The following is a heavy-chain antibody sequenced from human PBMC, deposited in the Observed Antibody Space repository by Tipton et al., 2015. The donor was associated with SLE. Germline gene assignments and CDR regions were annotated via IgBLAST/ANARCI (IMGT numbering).Heavy chain of an antibody. CDR1: GGSFSGYY. J-gene: IGHJ4*02. D-gene: IGHD6-13*01. CDR3: ARASSSWPYYFDY. V-gene: IGHV4-34*01. Sequence: TLSLTCAVYGGSFSGYYWSWIRQPPGKGLEWIGEVNHSGSTNYNPSLKSRVTISVDTSKNQFSLKLSSVTAADTAVYYCARASSSWPYYFDYWGQGTLVTVSS. CDR2: VNHSGST.